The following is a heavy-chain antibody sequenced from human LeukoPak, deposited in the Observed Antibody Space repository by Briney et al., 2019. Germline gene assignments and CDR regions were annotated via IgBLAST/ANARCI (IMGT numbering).Heavy chain of an antibody. V-gene: IGHV3-21*04. CDR3: AKDKERFGELFGNGMDV. D-gene: IGHD3-10*01. Sequence: GGSLRLSCAASGFTFSSYSMNWVRQAPGKGLEWVSSISYRGDYIYYADSVKDRFTISRDNAKNSLYLQMNSLRAEDTAVYYCAKDKERFGELFGNGMDVWGQGTTVTVSS. CDR1: GFTFSSYS. J-gene: IGHJ6*02. CDR2: ISYRGDYI.